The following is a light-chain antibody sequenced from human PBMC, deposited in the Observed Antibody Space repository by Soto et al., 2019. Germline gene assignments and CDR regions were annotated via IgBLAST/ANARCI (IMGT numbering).Light chain of an antibody. CDR1: QSLNNW. CDR3: QHYNGYPIT. CDR2: KAS. V-gene: IGKV1-5*03. Sequence: DIHMTQSPSTLSASVGDRVTFTCRASQSLNNWLAWYQQKPGKAPKLLIYKASTLESGVPSRFSGSGSGTEFTLTISSLKPDDIANYYCQHYNGYPITFGGGTKVEIK. J-gene: IGKJ4*01.